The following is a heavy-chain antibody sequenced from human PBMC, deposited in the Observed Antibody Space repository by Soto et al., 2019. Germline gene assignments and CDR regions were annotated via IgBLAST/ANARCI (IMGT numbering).Heavy chain of an antibody. J-gene: IGHJ6*02. CDR1: GGSISSGGYY. CDR2: IYYSGST. V-gene: IGHV4-31*03. D-gene: IGHD2-2*03. CDR3: ARVTGYCSSTSCYPAYYYYGMDV. Sequence: SETLSLTCTVSGGSISSGGYYWSWIRQHPGKGLEWIGYIYYSGSTYYNPSLKSRVTISVDTSKNQFSLKPSSVTAADTAVYYCARVTGYCSSTSCYPAYYYYGMDVWGQGTTVTVSS.